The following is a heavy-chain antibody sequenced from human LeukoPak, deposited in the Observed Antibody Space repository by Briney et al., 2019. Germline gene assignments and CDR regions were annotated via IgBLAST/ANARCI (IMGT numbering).Heavy chain of an antibody. CDR3: AREKGIAVAGTGDYFDY. D-gene: IGHD6-19*01. CDR1: GYTFTAYN. CDR2: ISGYNGNT. V-gene: IGHV1-18*01. Sequence: GASVKVSCKASGYTFTAYNINWVRQAPGQGLEWMGWISGYNGNTNYAQKLQGRVTMTTDTSTSTAYMELRSLRSDDTAVYYCAREKGIAVAGTGDYFDYWGQGTLVTVSS. J-gene: IGHJ4*02.